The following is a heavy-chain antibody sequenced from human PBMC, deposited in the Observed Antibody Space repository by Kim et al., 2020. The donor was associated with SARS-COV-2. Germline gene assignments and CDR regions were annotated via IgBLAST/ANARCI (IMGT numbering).Heavy chain of an antibody. Sequence: ASVKVSCKASGYTFTSYAMHWVRQAPGQRLEWMGWINAGNGNTKYSQKFQGRVTITRDTSASTAYMELSSLRSEDTAVYYCARVVGLGSSIAARRGSSNWFDPWGQGTLVTVSS. CDR3: ARVVGLGSSIAARRGSSNWFDP. V-gene: IGHV1-3*01. CDR2: INAGNGNT. CDR1: GYTFTSYA. D-gene: IGHD6-6*01. J-gene: IGHJ5*02.